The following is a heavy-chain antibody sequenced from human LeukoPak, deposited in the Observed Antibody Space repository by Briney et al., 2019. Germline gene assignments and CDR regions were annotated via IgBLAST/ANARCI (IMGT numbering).Heavy chain of an antibody. CDR3: ARVSGYDKXYYFDY. V-gene: IGHV3-74*01. D-gene: IGHD5-12*01. CDR1: GFTFSTYW. CDR2: LNSDGSST. Sequence: GGSLRLSCAASGFTFSTYWMHWVRQVPGKGLVWVSRLNSDGSSTYYADSVKGRFTISRDNAKNTVYLQMNSLRAEDTAVYYCARVSGYDKXYYFDYWGQGTLVTV. J-gene: IGHJ4*02.